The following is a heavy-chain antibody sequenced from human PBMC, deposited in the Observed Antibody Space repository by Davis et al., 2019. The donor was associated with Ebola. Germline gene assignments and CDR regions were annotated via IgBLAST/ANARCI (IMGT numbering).Heavy chain of an antibody. CDR1: GFTFSSYA. J-gene: IGHJ6*02. V-gene: IGHV3-23*01. Sequence: GGSLRLSCAASGFTFSSYAMSWVRQAPGKGLEWVSAISGSGGSTYNADSVKGRFTISRDNSKNTLYLQMNSLRAEDTAVYYCARDAQIAVAGTRYYGMDVWGQGTTVTVSS. CDR3: ARDAQIAVAGTRYYGMDV. CDR2: ISGSGGST. D-gene: IGHD6-19*01.